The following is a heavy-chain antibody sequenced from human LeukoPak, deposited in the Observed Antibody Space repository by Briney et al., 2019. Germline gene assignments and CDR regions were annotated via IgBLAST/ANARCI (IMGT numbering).Heavy chain of an antibody. D-gene: IGHD3-16*01. J-gene: IGHJ4*02. Sequence: NPSETQSLTRTVSGGSISSSSYYWGWIRQPPGKGLEWIGSIYYSGSTYYNPSLKSLFTISVDTSKNQFSLKLRSVTAADTAVYFCARQSRGIAFGGIITDYWGLGILVTVSS. CDR1: GGSISSSSYY. V-gene: IGHV4-39*01. CDR3: ARQSRGIAFGGIITDY. CDR2: IYYSGST.